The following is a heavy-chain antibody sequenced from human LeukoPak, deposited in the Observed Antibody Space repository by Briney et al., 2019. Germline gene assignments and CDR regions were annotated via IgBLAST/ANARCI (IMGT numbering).Heavy chain of an antibody. CDR3: VRQGLRYITDY. J-gene: IGHJ4*02. CDR1: GFSFSSYT. Sequence: PGGSLRLSCAASGFSFSSYTMDWVRQVPGKGLEWVASISTTSVYIYYADSVQGRFTISRDNAENSVYLQLSSLRAEDTAVYYCVRQGLRYITDYWGQGTLVTVSS. CDR2: ISTTSVYI. V-gene: IGHV3-21*01. D-gene: IGHD5-24*01.